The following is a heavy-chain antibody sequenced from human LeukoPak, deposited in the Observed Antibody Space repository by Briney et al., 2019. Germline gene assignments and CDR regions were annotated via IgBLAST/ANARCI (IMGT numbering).Heavy chain of an antibody. D-gene: IGHD3-9*01. J-gene: IGHJ3*02. Sequence: GASVKVSCKASGYTFTSYAMHWVRQAPGQRLEWMGWINAGNGNTKYSQKFQGRVTITRDTSASTAYMELSSLRSEDTAVYYCARGTYYDILTGYYGGDDAFDIWGQGTMVTVSS. CDR1: GYTFTSYA. CDR3: ARGTYYDILTGYYGGDDAFDI. CDR2: INAGNGNT. V-gene: IGHV1-3*01.